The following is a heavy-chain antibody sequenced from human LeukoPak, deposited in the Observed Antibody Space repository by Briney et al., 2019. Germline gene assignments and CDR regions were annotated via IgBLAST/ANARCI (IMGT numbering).Heavy chain of an antibody. J-gene: IGHJ4*02. V-gene: IGHV3-23*01. CDR2: ISGSGGST. CDR3: AKDFAVAGPPYYFDY. Sequence: GGCLRLSCSATGFTFSSYAMNWVRKAPGKGLEWVLVISGSGGSTYYADSVKGRFTISRDNSKNTLYLQMNSLRAEDTAVYYCAKDFAVAGPPYYFDYWGQGTLVTVSS. CDR1: GFTFSSYA. D-gene: IGHD6-19*01.